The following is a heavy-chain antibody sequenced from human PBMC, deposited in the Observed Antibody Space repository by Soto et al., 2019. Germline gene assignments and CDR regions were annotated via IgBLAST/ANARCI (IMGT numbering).Heavy chain of an antibody. D-gene: IGHD3-10*01. J-gene: IGHJ5*01. Sequence: GASVNVSFKASGYTFTGYYMHWVRQAPGQGLELLGWINPNSGGTNYAQQFQGRVTMTRDTSISTAYRELSRLRSDDTAVYFCARRPVNMIRGVIIDPPMIDSWGHGTLVTVS. CDR2: INPNSGGT. V-gene: IGHV1-2*02. CDR1: GYTFTGYY. CDR3: ARRPVNMIRGVIIDPPMIDS.